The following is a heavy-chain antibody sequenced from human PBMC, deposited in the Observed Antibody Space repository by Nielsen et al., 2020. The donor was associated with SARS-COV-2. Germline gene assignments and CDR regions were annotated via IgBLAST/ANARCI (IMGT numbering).Heavy chain of an antibody. Sequence: SVKVSCKASGGTFSSYAISWVRQAPGQGLEWMGGIIPIFGTANYAQKFQGRVTITADESTSTAYMELSSLRSEDTAVYYCARDESITGTTAPFDYWGQGTLVTVSS. J-gene: IGHJ4*02. CDR2: IIPIFGTA. CDR3: ARDESITGTTAPFDY. D-gene: IGHD1-20*01. V-gene: IGHV1-69*13. CDR1: GGTFSSYA.